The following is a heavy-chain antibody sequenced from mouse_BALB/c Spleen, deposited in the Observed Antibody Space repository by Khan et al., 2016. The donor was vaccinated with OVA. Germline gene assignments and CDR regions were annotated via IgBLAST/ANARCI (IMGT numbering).Heavy chain of an antibody. V-gene: IGHV14-3*02. Sequence: VQLKQSRAEILKPGASVKLSCTSSGFNIKDTYMHWVKQRPEQGLEWIGRIDPANGDIKYDPKFQDKATITADTSSNTAYLQLSSLTSEDTAVYYCATLYCNPFAYWGQGTLVTVSA. CDR2: IDPANGDI. D-gene: IGHD2-1*01. CDR1: GFNIKDTY. CDR3: ATLYCNPFAY. J-gene: IGHJ3*01.